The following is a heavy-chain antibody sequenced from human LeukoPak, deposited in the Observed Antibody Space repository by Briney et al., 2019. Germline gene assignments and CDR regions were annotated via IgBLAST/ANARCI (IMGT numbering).Heavy chain of an antibody. CDR2: ISSSSSFI. Sequence: PGGSLRLSCAASGFDFSGYFMDWVRQAPGKGLEWVSSISSSSSFIYYADSVKGRVTISRDNAKNSLYLQMNSLRVDDTAVYYCAKDLRVGEYWGQGTLVTVSS. D-gene: IGHD2-2*01. V-gene: IGHV3-21*01. CDR3: AKDLRVGEY. J-gene: IGHJ4*02. CDR1: GFDFSGYF.